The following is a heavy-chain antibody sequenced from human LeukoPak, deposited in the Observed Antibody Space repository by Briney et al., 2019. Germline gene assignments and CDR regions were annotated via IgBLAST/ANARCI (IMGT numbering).Heavy chain of an antibody. CDR1: GYTFTSYY. CDR2: INPTGGST. J-gene: IGHJ4*02. Sequence: ASVKVSCKASGYTFTSYYMHWVRQAPGQGLEWMGLINPTGGSTSYAQKFQGRVTMTRDMSTSTVYMELSSLRSEDTAVYYCARVYYYDSSGYYSENYFDYWGQGTLVTVSS. V-gene: IGHV1-46*01. D-gene: IGHD3-22*01. CDR3: ARVYYYDSSGYYSENYFDY.